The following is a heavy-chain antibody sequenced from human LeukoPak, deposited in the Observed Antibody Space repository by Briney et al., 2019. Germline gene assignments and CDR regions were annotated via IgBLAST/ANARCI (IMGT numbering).Heavy chain of an antibody. V-gene: IGHV3-7*04. CDR1: GFMSSSNW. CDR2: INHNGNVN. Sequence: PGGSLRLACAASGFMSSSNWMNCARQAPGKGLEWVASINHNGNVNYYVDSVKGRFTISRDNAKNSLYLQMSNLRAEDTAVYFCPRGGGLDLWGQGATVTVSS. CDR3: PRGGGLDL. J-gene: IGHJ6*02.